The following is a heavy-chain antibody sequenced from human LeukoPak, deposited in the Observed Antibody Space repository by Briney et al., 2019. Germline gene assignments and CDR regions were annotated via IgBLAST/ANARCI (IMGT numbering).Heavy chain of an antibody. CDR1: GYTFSSYG. Sequence: ASEKVSCKASGYTFSSYGLSWVRQAPGQGLEWMGWISGYNGNTNYAQKFQGRVTITTDTSTSTAYMELRSLRSDDTAVYYCAKDCSGGSCYLDYWGQGTLVT. CDR3: AKDCSGGSCYLDY. D-gene: IGHD2-15*01. J-gene: IGHJ4*02. CDR2: ISGYNGNT. V-gene: IGHV1-18*01.